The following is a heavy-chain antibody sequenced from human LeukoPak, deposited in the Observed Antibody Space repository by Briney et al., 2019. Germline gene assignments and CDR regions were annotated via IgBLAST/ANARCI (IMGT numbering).Heavy chain of an antibody. CDR3: ARGVFWSSYYVY. V-gene: IGHV4-30-4*01. Sequence: SQTLSLTCTVSGASISSGDYSWSWIRQPPGKGLVWIGYIYSTGSTSHNPSLRNPITISLDTSKNQFSLKLSSVTAADTAVYYCARGVFWSSYYVYWGQGTQVTVSS. J-gene: IGHJ4*02. D-gene: IGHD3-3*01. CDR1: GASISSGDYS. CDR2: IYSTGST.